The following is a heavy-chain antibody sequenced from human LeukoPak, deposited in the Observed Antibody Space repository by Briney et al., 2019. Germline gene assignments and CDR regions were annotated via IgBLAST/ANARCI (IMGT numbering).Heavy chain of an antibody. J-gene: IGHJ4*02. CDR1: GFTFRGYW. CDR2: IKEDGSEK. Sequence: GGSLRLSCAASGFTFRGYWMSWVRQAPGKGLEWVANIKEDGSEKYYVDSMKGRFTISRDNAKNSLYLQMNSLTAEDTAVYYCASNSGFRFDYWGQGTLVTVSS. CDR3: ASNSGFRFDY. V-gene: IGHV3-7*01. D-gene: IGHD3-10*01.